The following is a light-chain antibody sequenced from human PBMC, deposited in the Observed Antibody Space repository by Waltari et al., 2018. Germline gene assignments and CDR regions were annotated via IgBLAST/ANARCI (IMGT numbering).Light chain of an antibody. V-gene: IGLV1-44*01. Sequence: QPVVTQPPSASGTPGQRVTIPCSGSSSNIESNPVNWYQHLPGRAPRLLIYSNSHRPSGVPDRFSASTSGKSASLAISGLQSDDEGNYYCASWDYSLNGVVYGGGTKLTVL. CDR2: SNS. CDR1: SSNIESNP. J-gene: IGLJ2*01. CDR3: ASWDYSLNGVV.